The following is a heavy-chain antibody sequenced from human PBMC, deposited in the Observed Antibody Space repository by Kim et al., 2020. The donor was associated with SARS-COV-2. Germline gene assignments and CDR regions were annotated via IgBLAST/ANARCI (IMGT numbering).Heavy chain of an antibody. CDR1: GLNFGDYA. CDR2: IRSKRYGETT. CDR3: TSGPYYYDSAAYYHDY. J-gene: IGHJ4*02. V-gene: IGHV3-49*03. D-gene: IGHD3-22*01. Sequence: GGSLRLSCTTSGLNFGDYAMSWFRQAPGKGLEWVAFIRSKRYGETTEYASSVKGRFTISRDDSKGIAYLQMNGLKTEDTAVYYCTSGPYYYDSAAYYHDYWGQGTLDTVSS.